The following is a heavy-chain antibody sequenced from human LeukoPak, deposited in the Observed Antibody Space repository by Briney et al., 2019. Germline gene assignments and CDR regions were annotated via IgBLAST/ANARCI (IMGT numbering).Heavy chain of an antibody. CDR3: ARTYGDPRGAFDI. CDR2: ISWNGGSI. V-gene: IGHV3-9*03. Sequence: GGSLRLSCAASGFTFDDYAMHWVRQAPGKGLEWVSGISWNGGSIGYADSVKGRFTISRDNAKNSLYLQMNSPRAEDMALYYCARTYGDPRGAFDIWGQGTMVTVSS. D-gene: IGHD4-17*01. J-gene: IGHJ3*02. CDR1: GFTFDDYA.